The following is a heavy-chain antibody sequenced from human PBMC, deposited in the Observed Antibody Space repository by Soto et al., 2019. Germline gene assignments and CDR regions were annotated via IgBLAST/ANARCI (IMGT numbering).Heavy chain of an antibody. CDR2: IKEDGSQK. V-gene: IGHV3-7*01. Sequence: EVQLVESGGGLVQPGGSLSLSCAASGFTFSGFWMNWVRQAPGKGLEWVAIIKEDGSQKYYVDSVKGRFTISRHNAKKPLQLQMDSLRVEATAVDDCAGGSGFLIEHWGQGTRVTVSS. J-gene: IGHJ4*02. CDR3: AGGSGFLIEH. D-gene: IGHD6-19*01. CDR1: GFTFSGFW.